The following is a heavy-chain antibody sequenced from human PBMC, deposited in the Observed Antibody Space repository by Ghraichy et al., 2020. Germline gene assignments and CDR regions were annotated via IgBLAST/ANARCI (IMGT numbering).Heavy chain of an antibody. V-gene: IGHV3-7*01. Sequence: GESLNISCAASGFTFSSYWMSWVRQAPGKGLEWVANIKQDGSEKYYVDSVKGRFTISRDNAKNSLYLQMNSLRAEDTAVYYCARAGSSSQYFQHWGQGTLVTVSS. D-gene: IGHD6-13*01. J-gene: IGHJ1*01. CDR3: ARAGSSSQYFQH. CDR1: GFTFSSYW. CDR2: IKQDGSEK.